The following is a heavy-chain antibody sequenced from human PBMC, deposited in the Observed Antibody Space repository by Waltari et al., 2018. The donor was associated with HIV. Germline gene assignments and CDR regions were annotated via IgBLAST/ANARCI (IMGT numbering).Heavy chain of an antibody. V-gene: IGHV4-39*01. CDR2: IYYSGST. CDR3: ARHHSSGYLGFDY. D-gene: IGHD3-22*01. CDR1: TSGSYY. J-gene: IGHJ4*02. Sequence: TSGSYYWGWIRQPPGKGLAWIGSIYYSGSTYYNPSLKSRVTISVDTSKNQFSLKLSSVTAADTAVYCCARHHSSGYLGFDYWGQGTLVTVSS.